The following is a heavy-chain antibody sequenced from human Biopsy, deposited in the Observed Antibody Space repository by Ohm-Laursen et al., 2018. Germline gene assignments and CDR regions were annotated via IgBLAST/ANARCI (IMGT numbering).Heavy chain of an antibody. D-gene: IGHD5-24*01. CDR3: ARVMTTIGYYYAMDV. CDR1: GESFNGYY. V-gene: IGHV4-59*01. CDR2: IYSSGST. J-gene: IGHJ6*02. Sequence: GTLSLTCAVYGESFNGYYWTWIRQPPGKGLEWLGYIYSSGSTNYNPSLQRRVTISVDTSKSQFSLKLTSVAAADTAVYYCARVMTTIGYYYAMDVWGQGTTVTVSS.